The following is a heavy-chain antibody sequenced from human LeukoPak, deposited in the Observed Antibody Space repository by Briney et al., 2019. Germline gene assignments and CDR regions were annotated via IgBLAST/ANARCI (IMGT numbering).Heavy chain of an antibody. V-gene: IGHV3-48*04. J-gene: IGHJ3*02. CDR3: ARDCGGGSCYGPYDAFDI. CDR1: GFAFSSFS. Sequence: GGSLRLSCAASGFAFSSFSMNRVRQAPGKGLEWVSYISSSGSTIYYADSVKGRFTISRDNAKNSLYLQMNSLRAEDTAVYYCARDCGGGSCYGPYDAFDIWGQGTMVTVSS. D-gene: IGHD2-15*01. CDR2: ISSSGSTI.